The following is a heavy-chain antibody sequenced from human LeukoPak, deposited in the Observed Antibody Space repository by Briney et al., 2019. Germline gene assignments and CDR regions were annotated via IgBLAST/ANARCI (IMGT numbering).Heavy chain of an antibody. CDR2: IIPIFGTA. J-gene: IGHJ6*03. Sequence: ASVKVSCKASGGTFSSYAISWVRQAPGQGLEWMGGIIPIFGTANYAQKFQGRVTITTDESTSTAYMELSSLRSEDTAVYYCARVNHYDYYMDVWGKGTTVTVSS. CDR1: GGTFSSYA. CDR3: ARVNHYDYYMDV. V-gene: IGHV1-69*05. D-gene: IGHD1-14*01.